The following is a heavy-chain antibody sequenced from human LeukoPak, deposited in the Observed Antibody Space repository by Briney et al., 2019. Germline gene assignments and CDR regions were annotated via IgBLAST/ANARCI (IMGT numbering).Heavy chain of an antibody. D-gene: IGHD5-18*01. CDR3: AGSRGYTFHI. V-gene: IGHV3-74*01. Sequence: PGGSLRLSCAASGFTFSSYWMYWVRQAPGKGLVWVSHIKSDGSGTSYADSVKGRFTISRDNAKNTLYLQMDSLRAEDTAVYYCAGSRGYTFHIWGQGTVVTVSS. CDR2: IKSDGSGT. J-gene: IGHJ3*02. CDR1: GFTFSSYW.